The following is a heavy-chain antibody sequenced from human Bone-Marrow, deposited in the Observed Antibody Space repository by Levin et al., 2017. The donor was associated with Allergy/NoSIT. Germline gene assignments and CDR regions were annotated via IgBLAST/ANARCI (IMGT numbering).Heavy chain of an antibody. J-gene: IGHJ6*02. CDR3: ARLQHYYYGMDV. D-gene: IGHD1-1*01. V-gene: IGHV3-48*03. Sequence: GGSLRLSCAASGFTFSSYEMNWVRQAPGKGLEWVSYISSSGSTIYYADSVKGRFTISRDNAKNSLYLQMNSLRAEDTAVYYCARLQHYYYGMDVWGQGTTVTVSS. CDR1: GFTFSSYE. CDR2: ISSSGSTI.